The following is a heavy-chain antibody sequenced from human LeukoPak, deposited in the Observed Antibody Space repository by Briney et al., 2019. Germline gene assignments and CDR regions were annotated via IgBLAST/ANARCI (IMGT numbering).Heavy chain of an antibody. D-gene: IGHD6-13*01. CDR2: ISSSSSYI. J-gene: IGHJ4*02. CDR3: ARDSGWFRFDY. CDR1: GFTFSSYS. V-gene: IGHV3-21*04. Sequence: GGSLRLFCAASGFTFSSYSMNWVRQAPGKGLEWVSSISSSSSYIYYADSVKGRFTISRDNAKNSLFLQTNSLRADDTAVYYCARDSGWFRFDYWGQGTLVTVSS.